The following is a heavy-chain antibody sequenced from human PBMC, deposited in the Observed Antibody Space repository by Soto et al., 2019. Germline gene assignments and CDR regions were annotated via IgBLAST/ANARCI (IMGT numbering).Heavy chain of an antibody. V-gene: IGHV3-23*01. CDR2: ISGSGGSP. J-gene: IGHJ3*02. D-gene: IGHD1-7*01. CDR1: GFTFSNFA. Sequence: EVQLLESGGGLVQPGGSLRLSCAASGFTFSNFAMNWVRQAPGKGLEWVSAISGSGGSPYYADSVKGRFTISRDNSKNTLYLQMNSLRAEDTAVYYCAKDPVLGTRRAFDIWGQGTMVTVSS. CDR3: AKDPVLGTRRAFDI.